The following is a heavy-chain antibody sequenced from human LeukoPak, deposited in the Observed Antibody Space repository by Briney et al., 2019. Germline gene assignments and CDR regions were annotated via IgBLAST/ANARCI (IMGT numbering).Heavy chain of an antibody. V-gene: IGHV3-53*01. Sequence: GGSLRLSCAASGLSVSSKYMNRVRQAPGKGLEWVSLLYSGGSTYYADSVKGRFTISRDSSKNTVYLQMNSLRAEDTAVYYCAARDCSTTSCYGGLFDYWGQGTLVTVSS. CDR3: AARDCSTTSCYGGLFDY. J-gene: IGHJ4*02. CDR2: LYSGGST. D-gene: IGHD2-2*01. CDR1: GLSVSSKY.